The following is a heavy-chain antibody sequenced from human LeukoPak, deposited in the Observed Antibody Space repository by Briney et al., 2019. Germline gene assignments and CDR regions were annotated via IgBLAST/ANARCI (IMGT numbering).Heavy chain of an antibody. V-gene: IGHV4-39*01. CDR2: VYYSGST. CDR1: GGSFSSNSYY. Sequence: SETLSLTCTVSGGSFSSNSYYWGWIRQPPGKGLEWIGTVYYSGSTYYNPSLKSRVTISVDTSKNQFSLKLSSVTAADTAVYYCARGQGTVTTHWGQGTLVTVSS. J-gene: IGHJ4*02. CDR3: ARGQGTVTTH. D-gene: IGHD4-11*01.